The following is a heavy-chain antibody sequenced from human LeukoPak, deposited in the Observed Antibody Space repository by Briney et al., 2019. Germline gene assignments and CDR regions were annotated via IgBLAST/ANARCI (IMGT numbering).Heavy chain of an antibody. J-gene: IGHJ4*02. CDR3: AEDSRRSSGWPVFDY. CDR1: GFTFSTYA. V-gene: IGHV3-23*01. Sequence: GGSLRLSCAASGFTFSTYAMSWVRQAPGRGLEWVSVITGSGYNTYYADSVKGRFTISRDNSKNTLYLQMNSLRAEDTAVYYCAEDSRRSSGWPVFDYWGQGTLVTVSS. D-gene: IGHD6-19*01. CDR2: ITGSGYNT.